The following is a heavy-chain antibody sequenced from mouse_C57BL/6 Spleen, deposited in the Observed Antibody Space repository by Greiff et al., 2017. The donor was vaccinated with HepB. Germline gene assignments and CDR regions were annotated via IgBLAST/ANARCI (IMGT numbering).Heavy chain of an antibody. D-gene: IGHD1-1*01. CDR3: TRYYYGSSRYFDV. V-gene: IGHV1-15*01. Sequence: QVQLQQSGAELVRPGASVTLSCKASGYTFTDYEMHWVKQTPVHGLEWIGAIDPETGGTAYNQKFKGKAILTADKSSSTAYMDLRSLTSEDSAVYYCTRYYYGSSRYFDVWGTGTTVTVSS. J-gene: IGHJ1*03. CDR1: GYTFTDYE. CDR2: IDPETGGT.